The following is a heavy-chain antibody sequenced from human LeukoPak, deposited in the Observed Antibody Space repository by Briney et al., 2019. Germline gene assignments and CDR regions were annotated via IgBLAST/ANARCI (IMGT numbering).Heavy chain of an antibody. Sequence: GGSLRLSCAASGFTFSSYEMNWVRQAPGKGLEWVSYISSSGSTIYYADSVKGRFTISRDNAKNSLYLQMNSLRAEDTAVYYCVRDGHIVVVTPLDYWGQGTLVTVSS. CDR1: GFTFSSYE. CDR2: ISSSGSTI. V-gene: IGHV3-48*03. CDR3: VRDGHIVVVTPLDY. D-gene: IGHD2-21*02. J-gene: IGHJ4*02.